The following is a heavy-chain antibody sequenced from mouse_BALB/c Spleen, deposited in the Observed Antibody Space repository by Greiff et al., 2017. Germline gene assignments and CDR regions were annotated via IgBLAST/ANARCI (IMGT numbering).Heavy chain of an antibody. J-gene: IGHJ4*01. V-gene: IGHV2-9*02. D-gene: IGHD2-1*01. Sequence: QVQLQQSGPGLVAPSQSLSITCTVSGFSLTSYGVHWVRQPPGKGLEWLGVIWAGGSTNYNSALMSRLSISKDNSKSQVFLKMNSLQTDDTAMYYCARFSYGNYVSYAMDYWGQGTSVTVSS. CDR1: GFSLTSYG. CDR3: ARFSYGNYVSYAMDY. CDR2: IWAGGST.